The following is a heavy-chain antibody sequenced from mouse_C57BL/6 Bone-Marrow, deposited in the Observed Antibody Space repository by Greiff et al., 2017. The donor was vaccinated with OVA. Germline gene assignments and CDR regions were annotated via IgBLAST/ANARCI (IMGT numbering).Heavy chain of an antibody. CDR1: GYTFTEYT. J-gene: IGHJ3*01. V-gene: IGHV1-62-2*01. D-gene: IGHD3-1*01. Sequence: QVHVQQSGAELVIPGASVKLSCKASGYTFTEYTIHWVKQRSGQGLEWIGGFYPGGGSIKYNEKFKDKATLTADKSSSTVYMELSRLTSEDSAVYFCASHGEEEDTAQDNAWFGYWGEGALVTVSA. CDR2: FYPGGGSI. CDR3: ASHGEEEDTAQDNAWFGY.